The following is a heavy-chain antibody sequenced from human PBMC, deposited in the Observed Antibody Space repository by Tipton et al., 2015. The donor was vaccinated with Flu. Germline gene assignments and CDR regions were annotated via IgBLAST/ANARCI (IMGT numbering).Heavy chain of an antibody. CDR3: ARDLRGYRGYTGGDAFDV. V-gene: IGHV4-4*07. Sequence: TLSLTCTVSGDSISSYYWSWIRQPAGKGLEWIGRIYTSGSTNYNASLKSRVTMSVDTSKNQFSLKLSSVTVADTAVYYCARDLRGYRGYTGGDAFDVWGQGTMVTVSS. CDR2: IYTSGST. J-gene: IGHJ3*01. D-gene: IGHD5-12*01. CDR1: GDSISSYY.